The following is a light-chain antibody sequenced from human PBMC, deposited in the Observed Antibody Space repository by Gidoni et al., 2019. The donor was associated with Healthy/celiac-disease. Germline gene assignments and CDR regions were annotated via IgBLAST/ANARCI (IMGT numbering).Light chain of an antibody. CDR2: GAS. J-gene: IGKJ4*01. CDR1: QSVSSN. CDR3: QQYNNWPPLT. Sequence: EIVMTQSPATLSVSPGERATLSCRASQSVSSNLAWYQQKPGQAPRLLSYGASTRATGIPARFSGSGSGTEVTITISSLQSEDFAVYYCQQYNNWPPLTFGGGTKVEIK. V-gene: IGKV3-15*01.